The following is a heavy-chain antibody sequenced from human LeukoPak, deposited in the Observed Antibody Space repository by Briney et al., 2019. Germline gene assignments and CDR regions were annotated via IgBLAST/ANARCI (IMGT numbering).Heavy chain of an antibody. Sequence: PGGSLRLSCAASGFTFSTFAMHWVRQAPGKGLEWVALILYDGSNKYYAESVKGRFSISGDNSKNTLYLQMNSLRPEDTAVYYCAKPRLDDSSGYYSDFDYWGQGTLVTVSS. CDR3: AKPRLDDSSGYYSDFDY. V-gene: IGHV3-30*04. CDR1: GFTFSTFA. J-gene: IGHJ4*02. D-gene: IGHD3-22*01. CDR2: ILYDGSNK.